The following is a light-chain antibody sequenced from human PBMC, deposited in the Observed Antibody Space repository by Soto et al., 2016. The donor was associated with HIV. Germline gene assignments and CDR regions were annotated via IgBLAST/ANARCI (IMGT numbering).Light chain of an antibody. V-gene: IGLV3-21*03. CDR1: NIGSKS. J-gene: IGLJ2*01. Sequence: SYELTQPPSVSVAPGKTASITCGGNNIGSKSVHWYQQKSGQAPGLVVYEDTDQPSEIPERFSGSNSGNTATLTISTVEAGDEADYYCQVWDSTYDRPVFGGGTKLSVL. CDR3: QVWDSTYDRPV. CDR2: EDT.